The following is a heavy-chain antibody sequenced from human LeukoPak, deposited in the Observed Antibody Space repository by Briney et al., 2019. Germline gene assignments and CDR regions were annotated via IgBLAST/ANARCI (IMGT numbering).Heavy chain of an antibody. Sequence: GGSLRLSCAASGFTFSSYAMSWVRQAPGKGLEWVSAISGSGGSTYHADSVKGRFTISRDNSKNTLYLQMNSMRAEDTAVYYCAKDSSSWSYYYYGMDVWGQGTTVTVSS. D-gene: IGHD6-13*01. J-gene: IGHJ6*02. CDR1: GFTFSSYA. V-gene: IGHV3-23*01. CDR3: AKDSSSWSYYYYGMDV. CDR2: ISGSGGST.